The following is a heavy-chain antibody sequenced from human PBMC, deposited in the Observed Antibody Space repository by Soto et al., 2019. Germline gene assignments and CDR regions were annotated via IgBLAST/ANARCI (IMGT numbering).Heavy chain of an antibody. D-gene: IGHD2-2*01. CDR3: ARGRWYQLHRRGYCYFDL. V-gene: IGHV1-8*01. CDR1: GYTFTSYD. Sequence: QVQLVQSGAEVKKPGASVKVSCKASGYTFTSYDINWVRQATGQGLEWMGWMNPNSGNTGYAQKFQGRVTMTRNTSISTAYMELSSLRSEDTAVYYCARGRWYQLHRRGYCYFDLWGRGTLVTVSS. CDR2: MNPNSGNT. J-gene: IGHJ2*01.